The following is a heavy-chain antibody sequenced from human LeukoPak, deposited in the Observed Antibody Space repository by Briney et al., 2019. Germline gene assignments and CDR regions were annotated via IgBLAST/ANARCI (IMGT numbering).Heavy chain of an antibody. D-gene: IGHD3-22*01. Sequence: SETLSLTCTVSGGSISSSNYYWGWTRQPPGKGLEWFGSISYSGGTSYNPSLRSRVTISVDTSKNQFSLNLNSVTAADTAVYYCAREVEYFDTSGYRPHAFDIWGQGTVVTVSS. J-gene: IGHJ3*02. CDR2: ISYSGGT. CDR1: GGSISSSNYY. V-gene: IGHV4-39*02. CDR3: AREVEYFDTSGYRPHAFDI.